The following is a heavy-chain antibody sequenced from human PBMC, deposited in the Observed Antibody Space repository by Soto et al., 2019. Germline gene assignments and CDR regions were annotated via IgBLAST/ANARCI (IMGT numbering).Heavy chain of an antibody. J-gene: IGHJ6*02. D-gene: IGHD5-18*01. CDR2: IDPSDSYT. CDR1: GYSFTSYW. V-gene: IGHV5-10-1*01. CDR3: ARGGGVTPLYYYYGMDV. Sequence: LGESLKISCKGSGYSFTSYWISWVHQMPGKGLEWMGRIDPSDSYTNYSPSFQGHVTISADKSISTAYLQWSSLKASDTAMYYCARGGGVTPLYYYYGMDVWGQGTTVTVSS.